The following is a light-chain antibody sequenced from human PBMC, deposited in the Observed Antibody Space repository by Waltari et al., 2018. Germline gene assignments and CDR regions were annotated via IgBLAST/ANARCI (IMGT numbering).Light chain of an antibody. CDR3: CSYAASKSFV. CDR1: SSDVGGSYY. V-gene: IGLV2-8*01. Sequence: QSALTQPPSASGSPGPSVTIPCTGTSSDVGGSYYFPWYQQHPGKVPKLLIHEINKRPSGVPDRFSGSKSGNTASLTVSGLQAEDEADYFCCSYAASKSFVFGTGTRVTVL. J-gene: IGLJ1*01. CDR2: EIN.